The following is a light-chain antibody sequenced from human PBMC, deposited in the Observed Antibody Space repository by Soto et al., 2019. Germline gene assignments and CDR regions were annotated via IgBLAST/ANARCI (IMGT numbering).Light chain of an antibody. J-gene: IGKJ1*01. Sequence: LTLSLGAVSLSPGERASLSCRASQSVSSNYLAWYQQKPGQAPRLLIYGASTRATGIPDRFSGSGSGTDFTLIISRLEPEDFAMYYCQQYGSSPRTFGQGAKVDIK. CDR1: QSVSSNY. CDR3: QQYGSSPRT. V-gene: IGKV3-20*01. CDR2: GAS.